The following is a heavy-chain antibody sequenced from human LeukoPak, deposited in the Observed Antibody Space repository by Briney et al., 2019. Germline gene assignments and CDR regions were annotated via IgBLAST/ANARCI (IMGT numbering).Heavy chain of an antibody. CDR3: ARGGDYYDSSGPFDY. Sequence: SQTLSLTCTVSGGSISSGDYYWSWIRQHPGKGLEWIGYTYYSGSTYYNPSLKSRVTISVDTSKNQLSLKLSSVTAADTAVYYCARGGDYYDSSGPFDYWGQGTLVTVSS. CDR2: TYYSGST. V-gene: IGHV4-31*03. D-gene: IGHD3-22*01. J-gene: IGHJ4*02. CDR1: GGSISSGDYY.